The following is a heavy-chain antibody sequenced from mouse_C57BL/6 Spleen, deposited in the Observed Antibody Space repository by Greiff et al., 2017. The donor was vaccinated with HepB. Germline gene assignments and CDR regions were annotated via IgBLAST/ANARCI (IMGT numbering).Heavy chain of an antibody. Sequence: QVQLQQPGAELVKPGASVKMSCKASGYTFTSYWITWVKQRPGQGLEWIGDIYPGSGSTNYNEKFKSKATLTVDTDSSTAYLQLSSLTSEDSAVYYCERYPTVVETYWGQGTLVTVSA. J-gene: IGHJ3*01. CDR3: ERYPTVVETY. D-gene: IGHD1-1*01. CDR1: GYTFTSYW. V-gene: IGHV1-55*01. CDR2: IYPGSGST.